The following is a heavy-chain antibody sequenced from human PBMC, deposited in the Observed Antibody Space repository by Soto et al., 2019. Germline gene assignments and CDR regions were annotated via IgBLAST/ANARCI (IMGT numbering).Heavy chain of an antibody. CDR3: ARQGIGTRRHQYKDLDV. D-gene: IGHD1-26*01. CDR2: ISNDETTK. V-gene: IGHV3-30*04. CDR1: GFTFRDYI. J-gene: IGHJ6*04. Sequence: QVHLVESGGDVVQPGRSLRLSCAASGFTFRDYIIHWVRQAPGKGLEWVTLISNDETTKYIADSVKGRLTISRENSTNTVNLQMNSLRPEDTAIYYFARQGIGTRRHQYKDLDVWCKATTVTVSS.